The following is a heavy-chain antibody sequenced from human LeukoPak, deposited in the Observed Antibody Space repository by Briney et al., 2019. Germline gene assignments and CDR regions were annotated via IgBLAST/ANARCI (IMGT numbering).Heavy chain of an antibody. D-gene: IGHD2-2*01. CDR1: GGSFSGYY. V-gene: IGHV4-34*01. J-gene: IGHJ6*03. CDR2: INHSGST. CDR3: ARGSVVVVPAAPYYYYYMDV. Sequence: SETLSLTCAVYGGSFSGYYWSWIRQPPGKGLEWIGEINHSGSTNYNPSFKSRVTISVDTSKNQFSLKLSSVTAADTAVYYCARGSVVVVPAAPYYYYYMDVWGKGTTVTVSS.